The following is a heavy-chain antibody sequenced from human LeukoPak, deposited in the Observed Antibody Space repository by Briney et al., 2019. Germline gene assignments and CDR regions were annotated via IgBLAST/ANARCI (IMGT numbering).Heavy chain of an antibody. D-gene: IGHD4-17*01. CDR3: AHYGDYRFMYYFDY. CDR1: GFSLSTSGVG. J-gene: IGHJ4*02. CDR2: IYWNDGN. V-gene: IGHV2-5*01. Sequence: VSGPTLVKPTQTLTLTCTFSGFSLSTSGVGVGWIRQPPGKALEWLALIYWNDGNRYSPSLKSRLTITKDTSKNQVVLKMTNMDPVDTATYYCAHYGDYRFMYYFDYWGQGTLVTVSS.